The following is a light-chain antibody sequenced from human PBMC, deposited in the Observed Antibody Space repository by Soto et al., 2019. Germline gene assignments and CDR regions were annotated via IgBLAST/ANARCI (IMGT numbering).Light chain of an antibody. CDR2: DAS. CDR3: QQSYSTPPT. Sequence: DIQMTQSPSSLSASVGDRVTITCRASQSISSYLNWYQQKPGKAPKLPIYDASSLQSGVPSRFSGSGSGTDFTLTISSLQPEDFATYYCQQSYSTPPTFGQGTKVDIK. V-gene: IGKV1-39*01. J-gene: IGKJ1*01. CDR1: QSISSY.